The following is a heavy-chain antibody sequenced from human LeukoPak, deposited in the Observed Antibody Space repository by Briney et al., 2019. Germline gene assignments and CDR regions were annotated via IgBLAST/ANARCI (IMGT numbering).Heavy chain of an antibody. Sequence: SETLSLTCAVYGGSFSGYYWSWIRQPPGKGLVWIGEINHSGSTNYNPSLKSRVTISVDTPKNQFSLKLSSVTAADTAVYYCASLYHLSEELGVDYWGQGTLVTVSS. J-gene: IGHJ4*02. CDR3: ASLYHLSEELGVDY. V-gene: IGHV4-34*01. D-gene: IGHD3-10*01. CDR2: INHSGST. CDR1: GGSFSGYY.